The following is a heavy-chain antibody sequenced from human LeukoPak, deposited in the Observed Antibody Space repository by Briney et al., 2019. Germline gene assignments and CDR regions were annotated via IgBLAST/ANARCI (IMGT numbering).Heavy chain of an antibody. CDR1: GGSISSSSYY. CDR3: ASVSDWFDP. D-gene: IGHD2-8*01. J-gene: IGHJ5*02. Sequence: SETLSLTCTVSGGSISSSSYYWGWIRQPPGKGLEWIGSIYYSGSTYYNPSLKSRVTISVDTSKNQFSLKLSSVTAADTAVYYCASVSDWFDPWGQGTLVTVS. V-gene: IGHV4-39*01. CDR2: IYYSGST.